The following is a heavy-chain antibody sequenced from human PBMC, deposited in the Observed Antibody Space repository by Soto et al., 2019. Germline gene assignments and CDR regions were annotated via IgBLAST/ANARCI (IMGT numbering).Heavy chain of an antibody. J-gene: IGHJ4*02. D-gene: IGHD6-13*01. CDR1: GGSISSYY. Sequence: PSETLSLTCTVSGGSISSYYWSWIRQPAGKGLEWIGRIYTSGSTNYNPSLKSRVTMSVDTSKNQFSLKLSSVTAADTAVYYCARDSGIAAAVPFAYWGQGTLVTVSS. CDR2: IYTSGST. V-gene: IGHV4-4*07. CDR3: ARDSGIAAAVPFAY.